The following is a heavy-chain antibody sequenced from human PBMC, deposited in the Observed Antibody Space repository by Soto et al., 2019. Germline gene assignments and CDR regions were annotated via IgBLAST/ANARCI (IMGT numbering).Heavy chain of an antibody. D-gene: IGHD3-9*01. J-gene: IGHJ4*02. V-gene: IGHV2-5*02. CDR2: IYWDDSK. CDR3: AHKGPEDWPLDY. CDR1: GFSLSTSGVG. Sequence: QITLKESGPTLVRPTQTLTLTCAFSGFSLSTSGVGVGWIRQPPGKALEWLAVIYWDDSKHYSPSLRSRLTITKDNSKNQLVLTMTNMDPMDTGTYYCAHKGPEDWPLDYWGQGTLVTVSS.